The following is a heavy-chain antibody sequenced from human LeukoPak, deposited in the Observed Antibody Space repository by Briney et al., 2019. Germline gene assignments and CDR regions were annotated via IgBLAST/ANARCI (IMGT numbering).Heavy chain of an antibody. D-gene: IGHD3-22*01. V-gene: IGHV4-59*08. CDR2: IYYSGST. CDR1: GGSISSYY. Sequence: SETLSLTCTVSGGSISSYYWSWIRQPPGKGLEWIGYIYYSGSTNYNPSLKSRVTISVDTSKNQFSLKLSSVTAADTAVYYCARHGNYYDSSGYYPDWGQGTLVTVSS. J-gene: IGHJ4*02. CDR3: ARHGNYYDSSGYYPD.